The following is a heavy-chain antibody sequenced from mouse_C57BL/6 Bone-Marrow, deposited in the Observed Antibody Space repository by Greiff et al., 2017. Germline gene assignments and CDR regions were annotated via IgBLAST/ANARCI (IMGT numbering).Heavy chain of an antibody. CDR1: GYTFTSYW. D-gene: IGHD1-1*01. V-gene: IGHV1-50*01. CDR2: IDPSDSYT. J-gene: IGHJ1*03. Sequence: QVQLQQPGAELVKPGASVKLSCKASGYTFTSYWMQWVKQRPGQGLEWIGEIDPSDSYTNYNQKFKGKATLTVDTSSSTAYMQLSSLTSEDSAVLYCARSVYYGSGSLDWDFDVWGKGTTVTVSS. CDR3: ARSVYYGSGSLDWDFDV.